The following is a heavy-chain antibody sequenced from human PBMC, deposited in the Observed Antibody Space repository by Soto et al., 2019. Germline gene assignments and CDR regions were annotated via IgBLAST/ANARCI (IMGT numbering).Heavy chain of an antibody. Sequence: ASVKVSCKASGGTFSSYAISWVRQAPGQGLEWMGGIIPIFGTANYAQKFQGRVTITADESTSAAYMELSSLRSEDTAVYYCASLDSSGYLDYWGQGTLVTVSS. CDR3: ASLDSSGYLDY. CDR2: IIPIFGTA. V-gene: IGHV1-69*13. CDR1: GGTFSSYA. J-gene: IGHJ4*02. D-gene: IGHD3-22*01.